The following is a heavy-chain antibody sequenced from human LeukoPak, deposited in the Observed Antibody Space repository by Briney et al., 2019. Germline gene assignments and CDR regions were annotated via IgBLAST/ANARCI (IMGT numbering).Heavy chain of an antibody. D-gene: IGHD3-3*01. CDR1: GYTFTSYY. CDR2: VNPSGGST. J-gene: IGHJ4*02. CDR3: ARSYDVWSGYYYFDY. V-gene: IGHV1-46*01. Sequence: ASVKVSCKASGYTFTSYYMYWVRDAPGEGLEWVGIVNPSGGSTSYAQKFQGKVSMTRDMSTSTVYMELSSLRSEDTAVYYCARSYDVWSGYYYFDYCGQGTLVTVSS.